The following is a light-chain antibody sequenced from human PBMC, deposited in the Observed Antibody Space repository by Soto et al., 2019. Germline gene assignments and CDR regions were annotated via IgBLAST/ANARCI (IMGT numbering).Light chain of an antibody. V-gene: IGKV3-11*01. Sequence: EIVLTQSPATLSLSPGERATLSCRASQSVSSSLAWYQQKPGQAPRLLIYDASNRATDIPARFTGSGSGTDFTLTISSLVPEDFAVYYCQQRSNWPSTFGQGTKLEIK. CDR3: QQRSNWPST. CDR1: QSVSSS. CDR2: DAS. J-gene: IGKJ2*01.